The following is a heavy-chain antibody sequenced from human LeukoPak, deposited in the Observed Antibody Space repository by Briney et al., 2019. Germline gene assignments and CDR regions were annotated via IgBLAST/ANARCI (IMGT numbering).Heavy chain of an antibody. D-gene: IGHD4-17*01. CDR3: VKPYPTLTTSSVLDT. CDR1: GFTFSSYL. V-gene: IGHV3-30*18. J-gene: IGHJ5*01. Sequence: GGSLRLSCAASGFTFSSYLMSWVRQPPGKGLEWVAAISYDGNTQHYADPVKGRFTISRDNSKSKVYLQIDTLTIEDSAVYYCVKPYPTLTTSSVLDTWGQGTLVTVSS. CDR2: ISYDGNTQ.